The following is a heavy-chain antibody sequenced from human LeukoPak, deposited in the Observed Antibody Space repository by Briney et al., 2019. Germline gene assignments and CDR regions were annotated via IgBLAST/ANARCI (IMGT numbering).Heavy chain of an antibody. V-gene: IGHV3-23*01. CDR2: ISGSGGST. J-gene: IGHJ4*02. Sequence: PGGSLRLSCAASGFTFSSYAMSWVPQAPGKGLEWVSVISGSGGSTYYADSVKGRYTISRDNSKNTLYLQMNSLRAEDTAVYYCAKYLPNQLLKDWGQGTLVTVSS. D-gene: IGHD2-2*01. CDR1: GFTFSSYA. CDR3: AKYLPNQLLKD.